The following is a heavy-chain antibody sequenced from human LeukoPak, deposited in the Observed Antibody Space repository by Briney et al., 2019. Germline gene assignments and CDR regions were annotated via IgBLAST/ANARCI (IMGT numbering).Heavy chain of an antibody. CDR1: GYTFTSYY. CDR3: GREGIMFRGFMAGMDV. V-gene: IGHV1-46*01. D-gene: IGHD3-16*01. J-gene: IGHJ6*04. CDR2: INPSGGST. Sequence: ASVKVSCKASGYTFTSYYMHWVRQAPGQGLEWMGIINPSGGSTSYAQKFQGRVTMTRDTSTSTVYMELSSLRSEDTAVYYCGREGIMFRGFMAGMDVWGKGTTVTFSS.